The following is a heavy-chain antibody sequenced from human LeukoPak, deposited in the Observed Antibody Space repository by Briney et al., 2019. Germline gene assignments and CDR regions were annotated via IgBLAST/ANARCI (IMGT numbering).Heavy chain of an antibody. D-gene: IGHD6-13*01. CDR3: TKGGSSSWDHFDY. V-gene: IGHV3-30*02. Sequence: PGGSLRLSCAASGFSFSSYGMHWVRQAPGKGLEWGAFVRYEGSNKYEDSVRGRFTISRDNPKHTMYLQMNGLRAEDTPVYYCTKGGSSSWDHFDYWGQGTLVTVSS. CDR1: GFSFSSYG. J-gene: IGHJ4*02. CDR2: VRYEGSNK.